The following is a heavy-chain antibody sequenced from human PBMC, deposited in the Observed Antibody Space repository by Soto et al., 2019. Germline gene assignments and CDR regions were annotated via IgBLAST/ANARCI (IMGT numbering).Heavy chain of an antibody. V-gene: IGHV1-2*04. CDR1: GYTFTGYY. Sequence: QVQLVQSGAEVKKPGASVKVSCKASGYTFTGYYMHWVRQAPGQGLEWMGWINPNSGGTNYAQKFQGWVTMTRDTSVSTAYMELSRLRSDDTAVYYCASAPLLWFGEPGALYYWGQGTLVTVSS. D-gene: IGHD3-10*01. CDR3: ASAPLLWFGEPGALYY. CDR2: INPNSGGT. J-gene: IGHJ4*02.